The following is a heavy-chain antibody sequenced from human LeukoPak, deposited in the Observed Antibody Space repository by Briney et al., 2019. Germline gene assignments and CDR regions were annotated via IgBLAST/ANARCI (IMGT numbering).Heavy chain of an antibody. CDR2: IIPIFGTA. CDR3: ASGIVVGATYYFDY. V-gene: IGHV1-69*05. CDR1: GGTFISYA. D-gene: IGHD1-26*01. Sequence: SVKVSCKASGGTFISYAISWVRQAPGQGLEWMGGIIPIFGTANYAQKFQGRVTITTDESTSTAYMELSSLRSEDTAVYYCASGIVVGATYYFDYWGQGTLVTVSS. J-gene: IGHJ4*02.